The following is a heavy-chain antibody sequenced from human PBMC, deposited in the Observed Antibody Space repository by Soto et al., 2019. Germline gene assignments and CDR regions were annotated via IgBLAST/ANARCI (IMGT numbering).Heavy chain of an antibody. CDR2: IYPGDSDT. CDR3: ARLSHISSWSYFDH. V-gene: IGHV5-51*01. J-gene: IGHJ4*02. CDR1: GYSFTSYW. Sequence: GESLKISCKGSGYSFTSYWIGWVRQMPGKGLEWMGIIYPGDSDTRYSPSFQGQVTISADKSISTAYLQLSSLRASDTAMYYCARLSHISSWSYFDHWGQGTLVTVSS. D-gene: IGHD2-2*01.